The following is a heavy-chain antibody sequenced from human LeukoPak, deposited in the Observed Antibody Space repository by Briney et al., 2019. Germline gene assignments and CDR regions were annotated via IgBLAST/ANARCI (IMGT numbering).Heavy chain of an antibody. CDR2: ISGSGGVYT. Sequence: PGGSLRLSCAASGFIFSSNIMNWVRQAPGKGLEWVSTISGSGGVYTYYADSVKGRFTISRDNSKNTLYLQMNSLRAEDTAVYYCAKGPGHDYWGQGPLVTVSS. CDR3: AKGPGHDY. CDR1: GFIFSSNI. V-gene: IGHV3-23*01. J-gene: IGHJ4*02.